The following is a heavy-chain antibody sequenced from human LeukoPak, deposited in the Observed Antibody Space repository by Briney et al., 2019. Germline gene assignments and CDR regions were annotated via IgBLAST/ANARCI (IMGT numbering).Heavy chain of an antibody. CDR3: VRHRQWLLFPDY. Sequence: SETLSLTCTVSGDSISINYNWGWIRQPPGRGLEWIGSIFYSGATYYSPSLKSRVTISVDTSKNQFSLKLSSMTAADTAVYYCVRHRQWLLFPDYWGQGTLVTVSS. J-gene: IGHJ4*02. V-gene: IGHV4-39*01. CDR1: GDSISINYN. CDR2: IFYSGAT. D-gene: IGHD6-19*01.